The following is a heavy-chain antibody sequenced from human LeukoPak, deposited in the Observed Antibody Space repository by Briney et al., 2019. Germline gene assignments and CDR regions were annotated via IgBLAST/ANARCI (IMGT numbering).Heavy chain of an antibody. V-gene: IGHV3-48*01. CDR1: GFTFSSYG. D-gene: IGHD3-3*01. Sequence: GGSLRLSCAASGFTFSSYGMSWVRQAPGKGLEWVSYISSSSSTIYYADSVKGRFTISRDNAKNSLYLQMNSLRAEDTAVYYCARDREYYGFWSGYYGLDYYYYYYMDVWGKGTTVTVSS. J-gene: IGHJ6*03. CDR2: ISSSSSTI. CDR3: ARDREYYGFWSGYYGLDYYYYYYMDV.